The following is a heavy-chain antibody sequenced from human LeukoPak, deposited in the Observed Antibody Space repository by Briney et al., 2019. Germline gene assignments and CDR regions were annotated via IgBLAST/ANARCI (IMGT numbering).Heavy chain of an antibody. CDR1: GDSITNHY. V-gene: IGHV4-59*11. J-gene: IGHJ4*02. CDR3: ASSPYSSSWPYNFDY. D-gene: IGHD6-13*01. Sequence: PSETLSLTCIVSGDSITNHYWSLIRRPPGKGLEWIGYIYYNGIINCNPSLKSRVTISVDTSKNQFSLMLSSVTAADTAVYYCASSPYSSSWPYNFDYWGQGTLVTVSS. CDR2: IYYNGII.